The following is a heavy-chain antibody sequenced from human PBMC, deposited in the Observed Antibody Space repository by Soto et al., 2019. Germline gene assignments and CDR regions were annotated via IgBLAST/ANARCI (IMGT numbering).Heavy chain of an antibody. V-gene: IGHV3-30*18. CDR1: GFTFSTYG. J-gene: IGHJ5*02. D-gene: IGHD4-4*01. Sequence: QVQLVESGGGVVQPGASLTLSCMTSGFTFSTYGMHWVRQAPGKGLEWVAVISYGGHNKYYADSVKGRFTISRDNSKDTLFLQMNSLTPADMAMYYCAKDLDYIYRAWGQGTLVTVSS. CDR2: ISYGGHNK. CDR3: AKDLDYIYRA.